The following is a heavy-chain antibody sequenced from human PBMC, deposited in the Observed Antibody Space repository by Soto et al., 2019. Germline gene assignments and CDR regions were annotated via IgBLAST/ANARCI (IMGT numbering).Heavy chain of an antibody. D-gene: IGHD3-22*01. CDR2: INPNSGGT. J-gene: IGHJ3*02. CDR3: AREIYYDSSGPFDI. Sequence: VASVKVSCKASGYTFTGYYMHWVRQAPGQGLEWMGWINPNSGGTNYAQKFQGRVTMTRDTSISTAYMELSRLRSDDTAVYYCAREIYYDSSGPFDIWGQGTMVTVSS. V-gene: IGHV1-2*02. CDR1: GYTFTGYY.